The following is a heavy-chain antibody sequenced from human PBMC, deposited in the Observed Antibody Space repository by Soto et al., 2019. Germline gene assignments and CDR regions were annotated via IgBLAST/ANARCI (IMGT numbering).Heavy chain of an antibody. J-gene: IGHJ6*02. V-gene: IGHV3-23*01. CDR2: VTANAGST. D-gene: IGHD2-21*02. Sequence: PGGSLRLSCAATGFTFSVYAMTWVRQDPGKGLEWVSAVTANAGSTYSADSVKGRFTISRDNSKNTLFLQMNSLRAEDTAVYYCASLRVGDWANYYYYYGMDVWGQGTTVTVSS. CDR3: ASLRVGDWANYYYYYGMDV. CDR1: GFTFSVYA.